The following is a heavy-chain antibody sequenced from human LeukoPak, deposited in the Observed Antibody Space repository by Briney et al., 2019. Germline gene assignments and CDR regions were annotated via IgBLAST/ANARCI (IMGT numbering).Heavy chain of an antibody. J-gene: IGHJ4*02. CDR1: GFTFSTYA. D-gene: IGHD5/OR15-5a*01. Sequence: GGSLRLSCTASGFTFSTYAMSWVRQAPGKGLEWVSAISGSGGSIYYGDSVKGRFTIYRDNSKNTLYLQMSSLRAEDTAVYYCAKDRPHPSVEPTNFDSWGQGTLVTVSS. V-gene: IGHV3-23*01. CDR3: AKDRPHPSVEPTNFDS. CDR2: ISGSGGSI.